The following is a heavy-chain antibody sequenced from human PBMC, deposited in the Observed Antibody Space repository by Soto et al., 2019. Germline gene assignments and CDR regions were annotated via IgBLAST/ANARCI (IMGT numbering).Heavy chain of an antibody. CDR1: GFTFSSYA. V-gene: IGHV3-30-3*01. CDR3: ARDSGYDTYYYYGMDV. J-gene: IGHJ6*02. D-gene: IGHD5-12*01. Sequence: QVQLVESGGGVVQPGRSLRLSCAASGFTFSSYAMHWVLQAPGKGLERVAVISYDGSNKYYADSVKGRFTISRDNSKNTLYLQMNSLRAEDTAVYYCARDSGYDTYYYYGMDVWGQGTTVTVSS. CDR2: ISYDGSNK.